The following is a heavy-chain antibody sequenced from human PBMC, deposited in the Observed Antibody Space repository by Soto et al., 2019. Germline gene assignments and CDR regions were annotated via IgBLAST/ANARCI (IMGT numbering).Heavy chain of an antibody. CDR2: ISSGGTNT. J-gene: IGHJ5*02. Sequence: EVQLVESGGGLVQPGGSLRLSCAASGFTLSTYWMHWVRQVPGKGLVWVSLISSGGTNTNYADSVKGRFTISRNRARNTLFLKMNYLKGEDTAFNYCARTFVDGMAGFGPWGQGTWVTVSS. CDR1: GFTLSTYW. V-gene: IGHV3-74*01. D-gene: IGHD2-15*01. CDR3: ARTFVDGMAGFGP.